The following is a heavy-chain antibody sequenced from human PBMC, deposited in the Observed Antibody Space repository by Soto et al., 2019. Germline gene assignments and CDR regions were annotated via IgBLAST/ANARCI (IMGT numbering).Heavy chain of an antibody. J-gene: IGHJ6*02. CDR3: ARDGAIFGVVIIYYYYGMDV. Sequence: ASVKVSCKASGYTSTSYGISWVRQAPGQGLEWMGWISAYNGNTNYAQKLQGRVTMTTDTSTSTAYMELRSLRSDDTAVYYCARDGAIFGVVIIYYYYGMDVWGQGXTVTVSS. CDR2: ISAYNGNT. V-gene: IGHV1-18*01. CDR1: GYTSTSYG. D-gene: IGHD3-3*01.